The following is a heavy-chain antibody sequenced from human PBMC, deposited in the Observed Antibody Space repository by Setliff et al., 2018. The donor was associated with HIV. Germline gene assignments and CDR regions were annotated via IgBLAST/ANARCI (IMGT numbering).Heavy chain of an antibody. CDR2: VIPSTGDT. CDR3: AREARGGYFDH. D-gene: IGHD2-15*01. V-gene: IGHV1-46*01. Sequence: ASVKVSCKASGYTFTSYYIHWVRQAPGQGLEWMGIVIPSTGDTNYAQNFQGRVTMTRDTSTNTVYMDLSSLKSEDTAVYYCAREARGGYFDHWGQGTLVTVSS. CDR1: GYTFTSYY. J-gene: IGHJ4*02.